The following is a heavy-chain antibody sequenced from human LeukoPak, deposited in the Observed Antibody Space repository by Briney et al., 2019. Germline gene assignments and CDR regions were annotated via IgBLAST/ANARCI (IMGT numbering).Heavy chain of an antibody. CDR1: GYTFTSYA. J-gene: IGHJ4*02. Sequence: ASVKVSCKASGYTFTSYAIQWVRQAPGQRLEWMGWINAGNGNTKYSQNLQGRVTITRDTSASTAYMELSSLRSGDTAVYYCARGPLGRNGDYFDYWGQGTLVTVSS. D-gene: IGHD7-27*01. V-gene: IGHV1-3*01. CDR2: INAGNGNT. CDR3: ARGPLGRNGDYFDY.